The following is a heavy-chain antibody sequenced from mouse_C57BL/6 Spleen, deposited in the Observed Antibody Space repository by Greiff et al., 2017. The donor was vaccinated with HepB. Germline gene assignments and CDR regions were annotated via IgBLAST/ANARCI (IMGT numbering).Heavy chain of an antibody. V-gene: IGHV8-8*01. Sequence: QVTLKESGPGILQPSQTLILTCSFSGFSLSTFGMGVGWIRQPSGKGLEWLAHIWWDDDKYYNPALKSRLTISKDTSKNQVFLKIANVDTADTATYYCARIERDYYGSSYGVYFDYWGQGTTLTVSS. D-gene: IGHD1-1*01. J-gene: IGHJ2*01. CDR1: GFSLSTFGMG. CDR3: ARIERDYYGSSYGVYFDY. CDR2: IWWDDDK.